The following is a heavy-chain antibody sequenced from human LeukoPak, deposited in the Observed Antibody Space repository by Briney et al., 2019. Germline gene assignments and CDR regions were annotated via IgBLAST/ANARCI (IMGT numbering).Heavy chain of an antibody. J-gene: IGHJ4*02. D-gene: IGHD2-2*01. CDR2: INPSGGST. CDR1: GYTFTSYY. CDR3: ARGCSSTSCYSPFLDY. Sequence: ASVKVSCKASGYTFTSYYMHWVRQAPGQGLEWMGIINPSGGSTSYAQKFQGRVTMARETSTSTVYMELSSLRSEDTAVYYCARGCSSTSCYSPFLDYWGQGTLVTVSS. V-gene: IGHV1-46*01.